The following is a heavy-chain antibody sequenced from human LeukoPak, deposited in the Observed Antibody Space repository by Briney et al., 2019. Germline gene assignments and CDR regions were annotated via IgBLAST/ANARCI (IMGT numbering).Heavy chain of an antibody. CDR1: GYTFTSYY. D-gene: IGHD5-18*01. CDR2: INPSGGST. V-gene: IGHV1-46*01. Sequence: ASVKVSCKASGYTFTSYYMHWVRQAPGQGLEWMGIINPSGGSTSYAQKFRGRVTMTRDTSTSTVYMELSSLRSEDTAVYYCARSFFGYGIVNPFDYWGQGTLVTVSS. CDR3: ARSFFGYGIVNPFDY. J-gene: IGHJ4*02.